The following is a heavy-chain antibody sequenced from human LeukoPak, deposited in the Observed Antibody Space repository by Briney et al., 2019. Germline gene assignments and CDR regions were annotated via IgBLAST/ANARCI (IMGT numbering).Heavy chain of an antibody. V-gene: IGHV4-59*12. D-gene: IGHD1-26*01. CDR3: ASRELLGGLDY. CDR2: IYYSGST. CDR1: GGSISSYY. Sequence: SETLSLTCTVSGGSISSYYWSWIRQPPGKGLEWIGYIYYSGSTNYNPSLKSRVTISVDTSKNQFSLKLSSVTAADTAVYYCASRELLGGLDYWGQGTLVTVSS. J-gene: IGHJ4*02.